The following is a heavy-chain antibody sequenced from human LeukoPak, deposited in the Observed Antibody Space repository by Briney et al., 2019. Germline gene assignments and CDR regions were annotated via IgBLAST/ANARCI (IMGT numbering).Heavy chain of an antibody. CDR3: ARDLGYYDSSGSDY. V-gene: IGHV3-21*01. Sequence: RGSLRLSCAASGFTFSTYSMNWVRQAPGKGLEWVSSISSSSSYIYYADSVKGRFTISRDNAKNSLYLQMNSLRAEDTAVYYCARDLGYYDSSGSDYWGQGTLVTVSS. CDR1: GFTFSTYS. D-gene: IGHD3-22*01. J-gene: IGHJ4*02. CDR2: ISSSSSYI.